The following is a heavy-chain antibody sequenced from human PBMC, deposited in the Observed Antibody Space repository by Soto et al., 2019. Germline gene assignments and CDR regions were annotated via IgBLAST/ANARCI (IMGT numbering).Heavy chain of an antibody. V-gene: IGHV4-4*07. Sequence: QVQLQESGPGLLKPSETLCLTCTVSGGSIRNYYWSWIRQPAGKGLEWIGRIYSTGSTNYNPSLQSRVTMSVDTSKNQLSLNLSSVTAADTAVYYCARIPPIGTSDYWGQGTLVTVSS. CDR1: GGSIRNYY. J-gene: IGHJ4*02. CDR3: ARIPPIGTSDY. D-gene: IGHD1-26*01. CDR2: IYSTGST.